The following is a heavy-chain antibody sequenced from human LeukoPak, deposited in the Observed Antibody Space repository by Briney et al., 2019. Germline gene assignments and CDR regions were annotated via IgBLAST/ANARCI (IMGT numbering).Heavy chain of an antibody. Sequence: ASVKVSCKASGYTFTSYGISWVRQATGQGLEWMGWMNPNSGNTGYAQKFQGRVTMTRNTSISTAYMELSSLRSEDTAVYYCARANYYDSSGYVYYYYYMDVWGKGTTVTISS. CDR3: ARANYYDSSGYVYYYYYMDV. CDR1: GYTFTSYG. V-gene: IGHV1-8*02. CDR2: MNPNSGNT. D-gene: IGHD3-22*01. J-gene: IGHJ6*03.